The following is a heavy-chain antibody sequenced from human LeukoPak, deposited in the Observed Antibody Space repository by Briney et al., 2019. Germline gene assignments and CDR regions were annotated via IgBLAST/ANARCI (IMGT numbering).Heavy chain of an antibody. V-gene: IGHV4-39*07. CDR2: IYYSGSA. D-gene: IGHD1-1*01. J-gene: IGHJ3*02. CDR3: ARDSVRGTGHDAFDI. Sequence: PSETLSLTCTVSGGSINSANYYWGWIRQPPGKGLEWIGSIYYSGSAYYSSSLKSRVTILVDTSKNQFSLKLSSVTAADTAVYYCARDSVRGTGHDAFDIWGQGTMATVSS. CDR1: GGSINSANYY.